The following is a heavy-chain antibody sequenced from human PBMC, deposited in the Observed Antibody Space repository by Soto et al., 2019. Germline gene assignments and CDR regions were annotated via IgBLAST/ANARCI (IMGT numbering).Heavy chain of an antibody. CDR2: ITNRGTHT. Sequence: GGSLRLSCTASGFPFSSYTMNWVRQAPGKGLQWVASITNRGTHTYSADSVKGRFTISRDNDKNSLYLKMNNLRAEDTATYYCARAHEVAWFDSWGLGTLVTVSS. J-gene: IGHJ5*01. V-gene: IGHV3-21*06. CDR3: ARAHEVAWFDS. D-gene: IGHD2-15*01. CDR1: GFPFSSYT.